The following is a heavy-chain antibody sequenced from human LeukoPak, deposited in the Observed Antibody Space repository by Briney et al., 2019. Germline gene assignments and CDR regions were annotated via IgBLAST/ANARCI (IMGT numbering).Heavy chain of an antibody. D-gene: IGHD2-15*01. CDR3: ARVGYCSGGRWPYNWFEP. J-gene: IGHJ5*02. CDR1: GFTLSSYA. CDR2: ISVSGNT. V-gene: IGHV3-23*01. Sequence: GGSLRLSCAASGFTLSSYAMSWVRQGPGKGLEWVSAISVSGNTYHADSVKGRFIICRDSYKNTLYLQMNSLRAEDAAVYYCARVGYCSGGRWPYNWFEPWGQGPVVPVSP.